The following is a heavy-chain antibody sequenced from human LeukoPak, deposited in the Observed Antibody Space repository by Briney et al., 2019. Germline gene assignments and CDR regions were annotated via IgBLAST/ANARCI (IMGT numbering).Heavy chain of an antibody. CDR3: ARWGLGIVGAEDAFDI. V-gene: IGHV3-64*01. J-gene: IGHJ3*02. D-gene: IGHD1-26*01. CDR1: GLTFSDYA. CDR2: ISSDGGST. Sequence: GGSLRLSCAASGLTFSDYAMHWVRQTPGKGLEYVSAISSDGGSTYYANSVKGRFTISRDNSKNTLYLQMGSLRAEDMAVYYCARWGLGIVGAEDAFDIWGQGTMVTVSS.